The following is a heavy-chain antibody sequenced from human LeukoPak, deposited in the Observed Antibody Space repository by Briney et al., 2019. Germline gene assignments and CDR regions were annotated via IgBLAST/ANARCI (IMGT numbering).Heavy chain of an antibody. CDR1: GFTFSNYN. D-gene: IGHD1-26*01. Sequence: HPGGSLRLSCAASGFTFSNYNMNWVRQAPGKGLEWVSYISSSGSTIYYADSVKGRFTISRDNAKNSLYLQMNSLRAEDTAVYYCARGRNHWDPVGASVDYWGQGTLVTVSS. CDR3: ARGRNHWDPVGASVDY. CDR2: ISSSGSTI. V-gene: IGHV3-48*04. J-gene: IGHJ4*02.